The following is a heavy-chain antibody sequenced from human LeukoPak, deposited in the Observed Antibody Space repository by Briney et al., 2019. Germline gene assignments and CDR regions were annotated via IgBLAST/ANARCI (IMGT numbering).Heavy chain of an antibody. CDR1: GFTFSSYA. CDR3: AKDYNDFWSTYNYFDY. J-gene: IGHJ4*02. Sequence: PGGSLRLSCAASGFTFSSYAMHWVRQAPGKGLEWVAVISYDGSNKYYADSVKGRFTISRDNSKNTLYLQMNSLRAEDTAVYYCAKDYNDFWSTYNYFDYWGQGTLVTVSS. CDR2: ISYDGSNK. D-gene: IGHD3-3*01. V-gene: IGHV3-30-3*01.